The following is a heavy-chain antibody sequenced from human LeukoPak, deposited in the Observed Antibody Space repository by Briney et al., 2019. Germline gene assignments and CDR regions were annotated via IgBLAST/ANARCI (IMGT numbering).Heavy chain of an antibody. Sequence: GGSLRPSCVLSGVTLNNYAMSGVRHAPGKGLEWVSTISASGRTPYYADSVKGRFTISRDTSKTTLYLQLNTLSVEDTAVYYCATDLFGNGWGLYYFDYWGLGVLVTVSS. CDR3: ATDLFGNGWGLYYFDY. J-gene: IGHJ4*02. CDR1: GVTLNNYA. V-gene: IGHV3-23*01. D-gene: IGHD6-19*01. CDR2: ISASGRTP.